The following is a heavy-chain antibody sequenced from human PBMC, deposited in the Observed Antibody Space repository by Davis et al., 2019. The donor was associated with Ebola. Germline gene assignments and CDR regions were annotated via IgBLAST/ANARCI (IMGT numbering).Heavy chain of an antibody. D-gene: IGHD6-6*01. J-gene: IGHJ4*02. Sequence: GESLKISCVDSGFSFDTHWMNWVRQAPGKGLEWVSYISSSSSTMYYADSVKGRFTISRDNAKNSLYLQMNSLRDEDTAVYYCARAGIAARQPLDYWGQGTLVTVSS. CDR1: GFSFDTHW. CDR2: ISSSSSTM. V-gene: IGHV3-48*02. CDR3: ARAGIAARQPLDY.